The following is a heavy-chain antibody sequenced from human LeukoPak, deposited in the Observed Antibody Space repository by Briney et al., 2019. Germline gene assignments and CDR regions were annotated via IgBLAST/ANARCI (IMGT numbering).Heavy chain of an antibody. CDR2: ISGSGGST. CDR3: AKRRISSGSNWFDP. Sequence: GGSLRLSCTASGFTFGDYAMSWFRQAPGKGLEWVSAISGSGGSTYYADSVKGRFTISRNNSKNTLYLQMNSLRAEDTAVYYCAKRRISSGSNWFDPWGQGTLVTVSS. V-gene: IGHV3-23*01. J-gene: IGHJ5*02. D-gene: IGHD2-15*01. CDR1: GFTFGDYA.